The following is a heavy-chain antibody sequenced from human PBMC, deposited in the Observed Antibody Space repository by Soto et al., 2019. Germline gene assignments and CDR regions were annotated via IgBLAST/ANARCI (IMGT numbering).Heavy chain of an antibody. J-gene: IGHJ6*02. CDR2: IWYDGSNK. V-gene: IGHV3-33*01. D-gene: IGHD3-3*01. CDR3: ARVNDFWSGYYSAPVYGMDV. CDR1: GFTFSSYG. Sequence: GGSLRLSCAASGFTFSSYGMHWVRQAPGKGLEWVAVIWYDGSNKYYADSVKGRFTISRDNSKNTLYLQMNSLRAEDTAVYYCARVNDFWSGYYSAPVYGMDVWGQGATVTVSS.